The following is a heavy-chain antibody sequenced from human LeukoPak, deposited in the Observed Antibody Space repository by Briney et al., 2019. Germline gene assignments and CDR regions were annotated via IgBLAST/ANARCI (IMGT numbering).Heavy chain of an antibody. CDR2: ISSSGSTI. J-gene: IGHJ4*02. D-gene: IGHD6-19*01. CDR1: GFTFSSYE. Sequence: QSGGSLRLSCAASGFTFSSYEMSWVRQAPGKGLEWVSYISSSGSTIYYADSVKGRFTISRDNAKNSLYLQMNSLRAEDTAVYYCARSPTGSGWYYFDYWGQGTLVTVSS. CDR3: ARSPTGSGWYYFDY. V-gene: IGHV3-48*03.